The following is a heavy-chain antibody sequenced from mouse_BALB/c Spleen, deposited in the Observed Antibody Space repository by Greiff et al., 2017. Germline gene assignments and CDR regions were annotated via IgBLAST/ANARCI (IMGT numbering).Heavy chain of an antibody. Sequence: EVQRVESGPELVKPGASVKVSCKASGYAFTSYNMYWVKQSHGKSLEWIGYIDPYNGGTSYNQKFKGKATLTVDKSSSTAYMHLNSLTSEDSAVYYCSYGYDGYAMDYWGQGTSVTVSS. CDR1: GYAFTSYN. J-gene: IGHJ4*01. CDR2: IDPYNGGT. D-gene: IGHD2-2*01. CDR3: SYGYDGYAMDY. V-gene: IGHV1S135*01.